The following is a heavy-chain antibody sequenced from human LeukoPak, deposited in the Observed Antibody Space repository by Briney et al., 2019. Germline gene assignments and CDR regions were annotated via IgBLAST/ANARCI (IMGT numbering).Heavy chain of an antibody. Sequence: ASVKVSCKSSVYILTSYFMHWVRQAPGPGREWMGIINPSGSNTSYAQTFQGRVTMTRDTCTRTVYMELSSLPSEDTAVYYCARGDHVRIYAESAFDIWGQGTMVNVSS. CDR3: ARGDHVRIYAESAFDI. V-gene: IGHV1-46*01. J-gene: IGHJ3*02. CDR2: INPSGSNT. D-gene: IGHD3-3*01. CDR1: VYILTSYF.